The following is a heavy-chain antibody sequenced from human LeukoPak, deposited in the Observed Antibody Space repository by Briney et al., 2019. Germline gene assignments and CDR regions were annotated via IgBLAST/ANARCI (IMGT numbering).Heavy chain of an antibody. CDR2: INHSGST. CDR3: AREEGGFGELGYDY. V-gene: IGHV4-34*01. J-gene: IGHJ4*02. CDR1: GWSFSGYY. D-gene: IGHD3-10*01. Sequence: SETLSLTCAVYGWSFSGYYLSWIRQPPGKGPEWIGEINHSGSTNYNPSLKSRVTISVDTYKKQFSLKLSSVTAADTAVYYCAREEGGFGELGYDYWGQGTLVTVSS.